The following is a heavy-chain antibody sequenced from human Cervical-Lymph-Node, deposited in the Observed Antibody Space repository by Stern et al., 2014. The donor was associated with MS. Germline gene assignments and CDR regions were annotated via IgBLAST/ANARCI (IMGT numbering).Heavy chain of an antibody. D-gene: IGHD6-13*01. Sequence: VQLVESGGHLVKPGGSLRLSCAASGFTFSDYSMSWIRQAPGKGLEWISYISSGGSTIYYADSVKGRFTISRDNAKSSLFLQMNSLRADDTAVYHCASGGYSASWYVYWGPGTPVTVSS. CDR3: ASGGYSASWYVY. CDR2: ISSGGSTI. V-gene: IGHV3-11*01. CDR1: GFTFSDYS. J-gene: IGHJ4*02.